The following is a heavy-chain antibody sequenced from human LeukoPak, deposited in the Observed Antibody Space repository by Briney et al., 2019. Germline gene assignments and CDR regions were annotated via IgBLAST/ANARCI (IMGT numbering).Heavy chain of an antibody. CDR2: INPNSGGT. Sequence: ASVKVSCKASGYTFTGYYMHWVRQAPGQGLEWMGWINPNSGGTNYAQKFQGWVIMNRDTSIRTDYMELSRLRSDDTAVYYCARVNNPNGMDVWGQGTTVTVSS. CDR1: GYTFTGYY. CDR3: ARVNNPNGMDV. V-gene: IGHV1-2*04. D-gene: IGHD1-14*01. J-gene: IGHJ6*02.